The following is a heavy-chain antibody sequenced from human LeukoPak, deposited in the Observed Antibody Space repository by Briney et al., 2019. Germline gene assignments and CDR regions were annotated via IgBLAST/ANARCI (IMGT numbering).Heavy chain of an antibody. J-gene: IGHJ5*02. D-gene: IGHD2-21*02. V-gene: IGHV4-59*01. CDR3: ARAGCGGDCYSRSRWFDP. CDR2: IYYSGST. CDR1: GGSISSYY. Sequence: SETLSLTCTVSGGSISSYYWSWIRQPPGKGLEWIGYIYYSGSTNYNPSLKSRVTISVDTSKNQFSLKLSSVTAADTAVYYCARAGCGGDCYSRSRWFDPWGQGTLVTVSS.